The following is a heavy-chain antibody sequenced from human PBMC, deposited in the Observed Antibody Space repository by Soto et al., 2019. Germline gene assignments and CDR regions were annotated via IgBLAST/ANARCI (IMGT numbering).Heavy chain of an antibody. V-gene: IGHV3-73*01. CDR3: TRQHDFWSGSDI. CDR1: GFTFSGSA. J-gene: IGHJ3*02. Sequence: GGSLRLSCAASGFTFSGSAMHWVRQASGKGLEWVGRIRSKANSYATAYAASVKGRFTISRDDSKNTAYLQMNSLKTEDTAVYYCTRQHDFWSGSDIWGQGTMVTVSS. D-gene: IGHD3-3*01. CDR2: IRSKANSYAT.